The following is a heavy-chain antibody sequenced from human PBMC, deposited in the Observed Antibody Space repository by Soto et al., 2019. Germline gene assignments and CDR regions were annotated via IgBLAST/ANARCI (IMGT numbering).Heavy chain of an antibody. J-gene: IGHJ3*02. CDR2: ISGSGGST. V-gene: IGHV3-23*01. CDR3: AKGYCSSTSCYLGDAFDI. D-gene: IGHD2-2*01. CDR1: GFTFSSYA. Sequence: GGSLRLSCAASGFTFSSYAMSWVRQAPGKGLEWVSAISGSGGSTYYADSVKGRFTISRDNSKNTLYLQMNSLRAEDTAVYYCAKGYCSSTSCYLGDAFDIWGQGTMVTVSS.